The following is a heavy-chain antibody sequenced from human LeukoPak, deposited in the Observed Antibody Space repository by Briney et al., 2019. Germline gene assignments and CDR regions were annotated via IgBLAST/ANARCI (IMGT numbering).Heavy chain of an antibody. CDR3: AKDERIWQQLAL. CDR2: ISGSGGST. V-gene: IGHV3-23*01. CDR1: GFTFSSYA. Sequence: GGSLRLSCAASGFTFSSYAMSWVRQAPGKGLEWVSAISGSGGSTYYADSVKGRFIISRDNSKNTLYLQMNSLRAEDTAVYYCAKDERIWQQLALWGQGTLVTVSS. J-gene: IGHJ4*02. D-gene: IGHD6-13*01.